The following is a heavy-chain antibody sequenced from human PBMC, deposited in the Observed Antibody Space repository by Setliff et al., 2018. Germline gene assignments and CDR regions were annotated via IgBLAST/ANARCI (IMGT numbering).Heavy chain of an antibody. CDR3: ARVSPYYDFWSGYYGDVLWGYMDV. J-gene: IGHJ6*03. CDR1: GYTFTSYG. V-gene: IGHV1-18*01. Sequence: GPSVKVSCKASGYTFTSYGISWVRQAPGQGLEWMGWISAYNGNTNYAQKLQGRVTMTTDTSTSTAYMELRSLRSDDTAVYYCARVSPYYDFWSGYYGDVLWGYMDVWGKGTKVTVSS. D-gene: IGHD3-3*01. CDR2: ISAYNGNT.